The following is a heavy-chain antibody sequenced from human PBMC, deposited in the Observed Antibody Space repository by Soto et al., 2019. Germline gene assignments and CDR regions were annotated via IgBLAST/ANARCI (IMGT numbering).Heavy chain of an antibody. J-gene: IGHJ6*02. Sequence: ASVKVSCKASGYTFTSYDINWVRQATGQGLEWMGWMNPNSGGTNYAQKFQGWVTMTRDTSISTAYMELSRLRSDDTAVYYCAVGGDYYYGMDVWGQGTTVTVSS. CDR1: GYTFTSYD. CDR2: MNPNSGGT. CDR3: AVGGDYYYGMDV. V-gene: IGHV1-2*04. D-gene: IGHD2-21*01.